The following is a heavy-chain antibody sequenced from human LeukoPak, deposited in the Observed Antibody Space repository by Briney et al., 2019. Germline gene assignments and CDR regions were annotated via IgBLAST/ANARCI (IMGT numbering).Heavy chain of an antibody. J-gene: IGHJ4*02. CDR1: GYTFTGYY. V-gene: IGHV1-2*06. CDR2: INPSSGGT. CDR3: ARVVRGSGSYQDY. D-gene: IGHD3-10*01. Sequence: ASVRVSCKASGYTFTGYYMHWVRQAPGQGLEWMGRINPSSGGTNYAQKFQGRVTMTRDTSISTAYMELSRLRSDDTAVYYCARVVRGSGSYQDYWGQGTLVTVSS.